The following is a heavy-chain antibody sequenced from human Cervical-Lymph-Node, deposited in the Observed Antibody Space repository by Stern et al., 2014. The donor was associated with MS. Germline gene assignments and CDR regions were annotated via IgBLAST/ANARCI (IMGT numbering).Heavy chain of an antibody. CDR2: IYPDDSDI. J-gene: IGHJ6*02. Sequence: VQLVESGAEVKKPGESLKISCKGSGYTFTNNWIAWVRQMPGKGLEWMGIIYPDDSDIRYSPSLQGQVTISADNSLSTAYLQWSSLKAADSAVYYWARPPPRRKWDDPNYGMDVWGQGTTVTVSS. V-gene: IGHV5-51*03. D-gene: IGHD1-1*01. CDR3: ARPPPRRKWDDPNYGMDV. CDR1: GYTFTNNW.